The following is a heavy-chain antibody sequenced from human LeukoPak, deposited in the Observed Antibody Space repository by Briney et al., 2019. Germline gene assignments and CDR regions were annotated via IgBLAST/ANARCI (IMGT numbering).Heavy chain of an antibody. J-gene: IGHJ6*03. CDR1: GFTFSSYA. V-gene: IGHV3-30*04. Sequence: GGSLRLSCAASGFTFSSYAMHWVRQAPGKGLEWVAVISYDGSNKYYADSVKGRFTISRDNSKNTLYLQMNSLRAEDTAVYYCARFIGYCSSTSCLPGVHYYYMDVWGKGTTVTISS. CDR3: ARFIGYCSSTSCLPGVHYYYMDV. CDR2: ISYDGSNK. D-gene: IGHD2-2*01.